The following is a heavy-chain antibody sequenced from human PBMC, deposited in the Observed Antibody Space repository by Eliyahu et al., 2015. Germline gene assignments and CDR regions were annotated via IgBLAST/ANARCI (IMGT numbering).Heavy chain of an antibody. CDR2: IXWDDDK. CDR1: GFSLSAPXMS. Sequence: QITLKESGPTLVKPTQTLTLTCTFSGFSLSAPXMSVGWIRQPPGKALEWLALIXWDDDKRYRPSLRNRVTITKDTSKNQVALTMTNMDPVDTGTYYCAVSATSCSGGSCFSNWGQGTLVTVSP. D-gene: IGHD2-15*01. CDR3: AVSATSCSGGSCFSN. V-gene: IGHV2-5*02. J-gene: IGHJ4*02.